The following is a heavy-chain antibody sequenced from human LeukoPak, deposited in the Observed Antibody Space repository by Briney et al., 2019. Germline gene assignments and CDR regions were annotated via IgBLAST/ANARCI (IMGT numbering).Heavy chain of an antibody. CDR1: GYTFTSYD. Sequence: ASVKVSCKASGYTFTSYDINWVRQAPGQGLEWMGWINPNSGGTNYAQKFQGRVTMTRDTSISTAYMELSRLRSDDTAVYYCARDGTFFDYWGQGTLVTVSS. D-gene: IGHD1-1*01. CDR2: INPNSGGT. V-gene: IGHV1-2*02. J-gene: IGHJ4*02. CDR3: ARDGTFFDY.